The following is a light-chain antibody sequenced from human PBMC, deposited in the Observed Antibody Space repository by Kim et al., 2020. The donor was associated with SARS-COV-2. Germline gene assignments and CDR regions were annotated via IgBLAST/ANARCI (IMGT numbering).Light chain of an antibody. J-gene: IGLJ3*02. Sequence: GQSVTISCTGTSSDVGGYNYVSWYQQHPGKAPQLVIYAVSKRPSGVPDRFAGSKSGNTASLTISGLQAEDEADYYCCSYAGNYTLVFGGGTQLTVL. V-gene: IGLV2-11*01. CDR3: CSYAGNYTLV. CDR1: SSDVGGYNY. CDR2: AVS.